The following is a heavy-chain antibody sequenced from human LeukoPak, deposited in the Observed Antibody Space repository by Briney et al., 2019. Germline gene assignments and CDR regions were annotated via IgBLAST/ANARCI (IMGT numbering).Heavy chain of an antibody. CDR2: ISGSGGST. Sequence: GGSLRLSCAASGFTVSSNYMSWVRQAPGKGLEWVSAISGSGGSTYYADSVKGRFTISRDNSKNTLYLQMNSLRAEDTAVYYCAKDPHIVAGSDYWGQGTLVTVSS. J-gene: IGHJ4*02. CDR3: AKDPHIVAGSDY. D-gene: IGHD6-19*01. V-gene: IGHV3-23*01. CDR1: GFTVSSNY.